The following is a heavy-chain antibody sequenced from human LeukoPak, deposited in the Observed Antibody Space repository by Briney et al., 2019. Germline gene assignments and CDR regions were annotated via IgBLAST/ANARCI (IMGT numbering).Heavy chain of an antibody. V-gene: IGHV3-66*04. CDR1: GITVNSTY. J-gene: IGHJ6*02. Sequence: GSLRLSCAASGITVNSTYISWVRQAPGKGLEWVSVAYSDGNTYYAGSVKGRFTISRDNSKNTLFHQMNSLRAEDTAVYYCARLFGSGWPGYFYYAMDVWGQGTTVAVSS. CDR2: AYSDGNT. D-gene: IGHD6-19*01. CDR3: ARLFGSGWPGYFYYAMDV.